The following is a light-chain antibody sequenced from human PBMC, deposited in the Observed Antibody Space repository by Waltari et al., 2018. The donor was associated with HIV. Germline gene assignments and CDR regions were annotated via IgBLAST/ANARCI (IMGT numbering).Light chain of an antibody. V-gene: IGKV3-20*01. CDR3: QQYGNSPWT. Sequence: DIVLTQSPGTLPLSPGERATLSCRASQSVSSNYLAWYQQKPGQAPRLLIYGASSRATGIPDRFSGSGSGTDFTLTISRLEPEDFAVYYCQQYGNSPWTFGQGTKVEIK. J-gene: IGKJ1*01. CDR2: GAS. CDR1: QSVSSNY.